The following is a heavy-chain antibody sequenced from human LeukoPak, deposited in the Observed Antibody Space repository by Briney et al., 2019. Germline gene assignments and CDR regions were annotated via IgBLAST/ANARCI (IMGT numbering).Heavy chain of an antibody. CDR1: GVTISSGTYY. Sequence: KPSETLSLTCTVSGVTISSGTYYWVWIRQPPGKGLEWIGSLYSSGSTFYNSSLKSRVTISIDPSKNHFSLKLSSVTAADTAVYYCARGLMTTVVTPGYRGQGTLVTVSS. D-gene: IGHD4-23*01. J-gene: IGHJ4*02. CDR2: LYSSGST. V-gene: IGHV4-39*02. CDR3: ARGLMTTVVTPGY.